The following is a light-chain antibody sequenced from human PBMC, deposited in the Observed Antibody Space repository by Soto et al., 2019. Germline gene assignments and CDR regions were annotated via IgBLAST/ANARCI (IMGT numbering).Light chain of an antibody. CDR3: QQYDNYKPLT. V-gene: IGKV1-5*01. CDR2: DAS. CDR1: QSISSW. J-gene: IGKJ4*01. Sequence: DIQMTQSPSSLSASVGDRVTITCRASQSISSWLAWYQQKPGIAPKLLIFDASSLESGTPSRFSGRRSGTQFTLTINGLQPDDFATYYCQQYDNYKPLTFGGGTKVDI.